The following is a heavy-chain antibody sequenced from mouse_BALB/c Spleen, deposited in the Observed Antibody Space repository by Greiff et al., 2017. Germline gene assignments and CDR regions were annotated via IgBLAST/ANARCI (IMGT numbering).Heavy chain of an antibody. V-gene: IGHV5-6-2*01. CDR2: INSNGGST. CDR1: GFTFSSYY. J-gene: IGHJ4*01. Sequence: EVMLVESGGGLVKLGGSLKLSCAASGFTFSSYYMSWVRQTPEKRLELVAAINSNGGSTYYPDTVKGRFTISRDNAKNTLYLQMSSLKSEDTALYYCARHEDRSLYYAMDYWGQGTSVTVSS. D-gene: IGHD2-14*01. CDR3: ARHEDRSLYYAMDY.